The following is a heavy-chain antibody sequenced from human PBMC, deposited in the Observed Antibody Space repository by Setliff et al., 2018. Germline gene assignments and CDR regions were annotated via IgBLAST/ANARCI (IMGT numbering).Heavy chain of an antibody. V-gene: IGHV1-69*05. CDR1: GDSFSNYA. J-gene: IGHJ5*02. CDR3: ARSPAVLGIVYLDP. D-gene: IGHD2-15*01. CDR2: IIPMFGTP. Sequence: SVKVSCKASGDSFSNYAISWVRQAPGQGLEWMGGIIPMFGTPAYTQKFQDRVTITTDESTSTAYMELNSLTSENTAVYYCARSPAVLGIVYLDPWGQGTLVTVSS.